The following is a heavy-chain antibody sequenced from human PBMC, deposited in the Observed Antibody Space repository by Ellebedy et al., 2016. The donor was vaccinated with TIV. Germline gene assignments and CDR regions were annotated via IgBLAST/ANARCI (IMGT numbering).Heavy chain of an antibody. CDR2: INPNSGGT. CDR1: GYIFTGYY. D-gene: IGHD6-19*01. V-gene: IGHV1-2*02. J-gene: IGHJ5*02. Sequence: ASVKVSCKASGYIFTGYYMHWVRQAPGQGLEWMAWINPNSGGTKYAQQFQGRVTLTRDTSINTAYMELSSLRSDDTAVYYCTRGFSIAVAGNWFDPWGQGTLATVSS. CDR3: TRGFSIAVAGNWFDP.